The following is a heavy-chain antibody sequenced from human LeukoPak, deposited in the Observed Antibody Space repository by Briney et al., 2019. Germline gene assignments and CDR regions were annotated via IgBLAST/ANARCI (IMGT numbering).Heavy chain of an antibody. Sequence: PGGSLRLSCAASGFTFSSYGMHWVRQAPGKGLEWEAFIRYDGSNKYYADSVKGRFTISRDNSRNTLYLQMNSLRAEDTAVYYCANRVGRQQLGYYWGQGTLVTVSS. CDR1: GFTFSSYG. J-gene: IGHJ4*02. CDR2: IRYDGSNK. CDR3: ANRVGRQQLGYY. D-gene: IGHD6-13*01. V-gene: IGHV3-30*02.